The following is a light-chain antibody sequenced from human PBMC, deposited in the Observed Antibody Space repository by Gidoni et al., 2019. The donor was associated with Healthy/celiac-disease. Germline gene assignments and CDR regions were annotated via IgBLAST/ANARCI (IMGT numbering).Light chain of an antibody. CDR1: QSGTSSG. V-gene: IGKV3D-7*01. J-gene: IGKJ1*01. CDR3: QQDYNLRPTT. Sequence: PGERVTLACRASQSGTSSGLTQCQQKPGQAPRLLIYGASTRATSSPSRISGSGSGTDFTLTISSLQPEDVAVYYCQQDYNLRPTTFGQGTKVEIK. CDR2: GAS.